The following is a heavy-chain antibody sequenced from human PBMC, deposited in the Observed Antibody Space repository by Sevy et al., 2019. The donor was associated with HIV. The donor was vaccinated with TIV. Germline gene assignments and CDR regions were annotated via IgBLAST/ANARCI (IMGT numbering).Heavy chain of an antibody. Sequence: GGSLRLSCVASGLNVSDYFMSWIRQAPGKRPEWVSYISSSGTIIYYADSVKGRFTISGDNAKNSLYLQMNSLRAEDTAIYYCARDLASGSFFSLYFDYWGQGTLVTVSS. D-gene: IGHD3-10*01. V-gene: IGHV3-11*01. CDR2: ISSSGTII. CDR3: ARDLASGSFFSLYFDY. CDR1: GLNVSDYF. J-gene: IGHJ4*02.